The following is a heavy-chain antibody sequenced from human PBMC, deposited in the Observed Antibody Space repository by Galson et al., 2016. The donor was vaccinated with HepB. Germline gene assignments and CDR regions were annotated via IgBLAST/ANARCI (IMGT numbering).Heavy chain of an antibody. D-gene: IGHD6-19*01. V-gene: IGHV3-30*12. Sequence: SLRLSCASSGFRFSSYGMYWVRQAPGKGLEWVAVIHYDGSHRGHADSVKGRFTISRDNSRDTLYLQMNSLRDEDTAVYYCARVVAATSRPFYHGLDVWGQGTAVTVSS. CDR3: ARVVAATSRPFYHGLDV. CDR1: GFRFSSYG. J-gene: IGHJ6*02. CDR2: IHYDGSHR.